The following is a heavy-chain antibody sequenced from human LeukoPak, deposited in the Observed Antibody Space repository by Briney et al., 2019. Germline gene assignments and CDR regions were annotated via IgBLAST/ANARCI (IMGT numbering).Heavy chain of an antibody. CDR2: IYTSGST. Sequence: KTSQTLSLTCTVSGGSISSGSYYWSWIRQPAGKGLEWIGRIYTSGSTNYNPSLKSRVTISVDTSKNQFSLKLSSVTAADTAVYYCARAIPQRRTDRSGWYSNWFDPWGQGTLVIVSS. V-gene: IGHV4-61*02. CDR3: ARAIPQRRTDRSGWYSNWFDP. CDR1: GGSISSGSYY. D-gene: IGHD6-19*01. J-gene: IGHJ5*02.